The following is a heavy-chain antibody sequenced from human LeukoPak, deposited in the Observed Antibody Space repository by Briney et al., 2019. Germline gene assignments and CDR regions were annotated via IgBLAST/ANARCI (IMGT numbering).Heavy chain of an antibody. Sequence: SETLSLTCTVSGDSIRSYYWIWIRQPPGKGLEWIGCISYSGSTHYNPSLKGRLSISVDTSKNQFSLKMNSVTAADTAVYYCATYEGAVAGYFDYWGQGTLVTVSS. CDR3: ATYEGAVAGYFDY. D-gene: IGHD6-19*01. CDR1: GDSIRSYY. J-gene: IGHJ4*02. V-gene: IGHV4-59*08. CDR2: ISYSGST.